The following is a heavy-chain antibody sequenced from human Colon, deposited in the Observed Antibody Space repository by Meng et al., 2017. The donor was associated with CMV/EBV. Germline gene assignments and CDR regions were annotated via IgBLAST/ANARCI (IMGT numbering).Heavy chain of an antibody. D-gene: IGHD3-16*01. CDR2: ISYDGSNK. Sequence: GGSLRLSCEASGFTFSSYAMHWVRQAPGKGLEWVAVISYDGSNKYYADSVKGRFTISRDNSKNTLYLQMNSLSAEDTAVYYCASGEVMGPGDHWGQGTLVTVSS. CDR3: ASGEVMGPGDH. J-gene: IGHJ4*02. V-gene: IGHV3-30-3*01. CDR1: GFTFSSYA.